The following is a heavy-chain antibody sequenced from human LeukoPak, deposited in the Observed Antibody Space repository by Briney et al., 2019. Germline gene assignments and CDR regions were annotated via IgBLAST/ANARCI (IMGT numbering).Heavy chain of an antibody. V-gene: IGHV3-7*01. J-gene: IGHJ5*02. D-gene: IGHD5-24*01. CDR2: IKQDGSEK. CDR3: ARDYLQLWLKGWFDP. CDR1: GFTFSSYW. Sequence: GGSLRLSCAASGFTFSSYWMSWVRQAPGKGLEWVANIKQDGSEKYYVDSVKGRFTISRDNAKNSLYLQMNSLRAEDTAVHYCARDYLQLWLKGWFDPWGQGTLVTVSS.